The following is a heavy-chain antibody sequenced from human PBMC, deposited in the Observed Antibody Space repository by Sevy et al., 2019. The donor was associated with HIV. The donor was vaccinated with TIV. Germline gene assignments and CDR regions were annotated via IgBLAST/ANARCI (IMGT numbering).Heavy chain of an antibody. Sequence: SETLSLTCAVYGGSFSGYYWSWIRQPPGKGLEWIGEINHSGSTNYNPSLKSRVTISVDTSKNQFSLKLSSVTAADTAVYYCARGLPRERGYSYGYSGYFDYWGQRTLVTVSS. CDR1: GGSFSGYY. J-gene: IGHJ4*02. V-gene: IGHV4-34*01. D-gene: IGHD5-18*01. CDR3: ARGLPRERGYSYGYSGYFDY. CDR2: INHSGST.